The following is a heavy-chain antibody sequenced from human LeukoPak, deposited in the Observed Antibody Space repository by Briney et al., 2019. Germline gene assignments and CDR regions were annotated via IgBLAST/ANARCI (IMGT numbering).Heavy chain of an antibody. V-gene: IGHV1-18*01. CDR1: GYTFTSYG. CDR2: ISANNGNT. J-gene: IGHJ4*02. D-gene: IGHD3-10*01. Sequence: GASVKVSFKASGYTFTSYGISWVRQAPGQGLEWMGWISANNGNTNYAEKLQGRVTMTTDTSTSTAYMELRSLRSDDTAVYYCARDDHYYGSGSYQYYFDYWGQGTLVTVSS. CDR3: ARDDHYYGSGSYQYYFDY.